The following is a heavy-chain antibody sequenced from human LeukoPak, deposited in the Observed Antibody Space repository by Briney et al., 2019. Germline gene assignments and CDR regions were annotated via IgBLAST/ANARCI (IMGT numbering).Heavy chain of an antibody. CDR2: IDSSGGYM. Sequence: SGGSLRLSCAASGFIFSSHGMNWVRQAPGKGLEWVSSIDSSGGYMFYADSVKGRFIISRDNAKDSLYLQMNSLRVEDTAVYYCLRGDRRDYWGQGTLVTVSS. CDR1: GFIFSSHG. J-gene: IGHJ4*02. CDR3: LRGDRRDY. V-gene: IGHV3-21*06.